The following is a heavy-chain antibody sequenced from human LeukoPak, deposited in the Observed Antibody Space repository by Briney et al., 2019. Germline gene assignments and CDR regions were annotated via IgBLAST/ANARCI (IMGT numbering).Heavy chain of an antibody. V-gene: IGHV4-61*09. J-gene: IGHJ4*02. CDR2: INHSGST. D-gene: IGHD3-16*01. CDR3: ARGRALFD. Sequence: PSQTLSLTCTVSGGSISSGSYYWNWIRQPPGKGLEWIGEINHSGSTNYNPSLKNRVTISFDTSKNQFSLKLSSVTAADTAMYYCARGRALFDWGQGTLVTVSS. CDR1: GGSISSGSYY.